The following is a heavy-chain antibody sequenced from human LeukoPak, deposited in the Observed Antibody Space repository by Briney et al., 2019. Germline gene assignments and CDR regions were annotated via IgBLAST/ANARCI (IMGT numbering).Heavy chain of an antibody. CDR1: GGSISSYY. CDR2: IYYSGST. Sequence: SETLSLTCTVSGGSISSYYWSWIRQPPGKGLEWIGYIYYSGSTNYNPSLKSPVTISVDTSKNQFSLKLSSVTAADTAVYYCARGRKYSYGYRVNELGSGYFDNWGQGTLVTVSS. V-gene: IGHV4-59*01. CDR3: ARGRKYSYGYRVNELGSGYFDN. J-gene: IGHJ4*02. D-gene: IGHD5-18*01.